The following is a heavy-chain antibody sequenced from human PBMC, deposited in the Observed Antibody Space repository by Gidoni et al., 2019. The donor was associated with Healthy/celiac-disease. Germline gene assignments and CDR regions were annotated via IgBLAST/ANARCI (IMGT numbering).Heavy chain of an antibody. V-gene: IGHV3-30*18. J-gene: IGHJ3*02. CDR3: AKVPYYYERDAFDI. CDR2: ISYDGSNK. CDR1: GFTFSSYG. D-gene: IGHD3-22*01. Sequence: QVQLVESGGGVVQPGRSLRLSCEACGFTFSSYGMHWVRQAPGKGLELVAVISYDGSNKYYADSVKGRFTISRDNSKNTLYLQMNSLRAEDTAVYYCAKVPYYYERDAFDIWGQGTMVTVSS.